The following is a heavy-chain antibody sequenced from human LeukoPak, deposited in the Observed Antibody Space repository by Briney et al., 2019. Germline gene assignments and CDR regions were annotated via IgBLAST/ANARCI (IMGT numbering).Heavy chain of an antibody. Sequence: GGSLRLSCAASGFTFRDYGMHWVRQVPGKGLEWVAFIRYDEITKFYVDSVKGRFTISRDNSKSTLYLQMNSLRTEDTAVYYCAADTEGVVGGYWGLGTLVTVSS. V-gene: IGHV3-30*02. D-gene: IGHD1-26*01. J-gene: IGHJ4*02. CDR1: GFTFRDYG. CDR2: IRYDEITK. CDR3: AADTEGVVGGY.